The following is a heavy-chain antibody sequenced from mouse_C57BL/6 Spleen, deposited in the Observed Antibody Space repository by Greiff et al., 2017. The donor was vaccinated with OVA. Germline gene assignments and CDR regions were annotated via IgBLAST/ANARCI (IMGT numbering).Heavy chain of an antibody. J-gene: IGHJ1*03. V-gene: IGHV7-1*01. Sequence: EVQGVESGGGLVQSGRSLRLSCATSGFTFSDFYMEWVRQAPGKGLEWIAASRNKANDYTTEYSASVKGRFIVSRDTSQSILYLQMNALRAEDTAIYYCARDYYGIFDVWGTGTTVTVSS. D-gene: IGHD1-1*01. CDR1: GFTFSDFY. CDR2: SRNKANDYTT. CDR3: ARDYYGIFDV.